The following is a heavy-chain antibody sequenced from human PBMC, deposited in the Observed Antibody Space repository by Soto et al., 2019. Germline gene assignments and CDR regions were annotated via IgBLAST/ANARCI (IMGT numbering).Heavy chain of an antibody. D-gene: IGHD2-2*01. V-gene: IGHV3-23*01. Sequence: PGGSLRLSCAASGFTFDDYAMHWVRQAPGKGLEWVSTVSGNGAVTYYADSVKGRFTISRDNSRSTLYLQMNNLRAEDTAIYFCAKVPASLKTFDYWGQGTLVTVSS. J-gene: IGHJ4*02. CDR2: VSGNGAVT. CDR1: GFTFDDYA. CDR3: AKVPASLKTFDY.